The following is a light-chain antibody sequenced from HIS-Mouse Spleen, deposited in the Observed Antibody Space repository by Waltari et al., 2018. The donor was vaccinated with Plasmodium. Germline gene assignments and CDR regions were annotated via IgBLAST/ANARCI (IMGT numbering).Light chain of an antibody. CDR2: GAS. Sequence: EIVMTQSPATLSVSPGERATLSCRASPSVSSNLAWSQQNPGQAPRLLIYGASTRATGIPARFSGSGSGTEFTLTISSLQSEDFAVYYCQQYNNWPFTFGPGTKVDIK. CDR1: PSVSSN. CDR3: QQYNNWPFT. V-gene: IGKV3-15*01. J-gene: IGKJ3*01.